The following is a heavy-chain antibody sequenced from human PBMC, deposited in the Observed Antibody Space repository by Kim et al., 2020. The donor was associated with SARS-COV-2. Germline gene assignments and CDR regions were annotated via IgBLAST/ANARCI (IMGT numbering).Heavy chain of an antibody. V-gene: IGHV4-34*01. CDR3: ARTQGKYAGYYGSGSYLVFDY. J-gene: IGHJ4*02. CDR2: INHSGST. D-gene: IGHD3-10*01. CDR1: GGSFSGYY. Sequence: SETLSLTCAVYGGSFSGYYWSWIRQPPGKGLEWIGEINHSGSTNYNPSLKSRVTISVDTSKNQFSLKLSSVTAADTAVYYCARTQGKYAGYYGSGSYLVFDYWGQGTLVTVSS.